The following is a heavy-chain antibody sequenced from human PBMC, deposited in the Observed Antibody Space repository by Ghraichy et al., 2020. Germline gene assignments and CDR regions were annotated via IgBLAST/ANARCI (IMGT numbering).Heavy chain of an antibody. CDR3: ARVGNRAVQDAFDI. V-gene: IGHV3-21*01. D-gene: IGHD4-23*01. J-gene: IGHJ3*02. CDR1: GFTFSNYN. Sequence: LSLTCAASGFTFSNYNMNWVRQAPGKGLEWVSSISSGSSYIYYADSVKGRFTISRDNAKNSLSLQMNSLRGEDTAVYYCARVGNRAVQDAFDIWGQGTRVTVSS. CDR2: ISSGSSYI.